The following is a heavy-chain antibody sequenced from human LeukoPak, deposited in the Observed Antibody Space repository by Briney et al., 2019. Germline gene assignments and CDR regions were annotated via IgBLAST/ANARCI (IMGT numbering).Heavy chain of an antibody. J-gene: IGHJ4*02. V-gene: IGHV4-4*07. Sequence: PSETLSLTCTVSGGSISSYYWSWIRQPAGKGLEWIGRIYTTGSTNYNPSLKSRFSMSVDTSTNQFSLNLGSVSAADTAVYYCARDRTDGGNSGFDYWGQGTLVTVSS. CDR1: GGSISSYY. CDR3: ARDRTDGGNSGFDY. CDR2: IYTTGST. D-gene: IGHD4-23*01.